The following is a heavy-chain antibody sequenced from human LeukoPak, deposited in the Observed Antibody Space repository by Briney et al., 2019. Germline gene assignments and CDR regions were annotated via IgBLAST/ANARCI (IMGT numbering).Heavy chain of an antibody. V-gene: IGHV4-59*08. J-gene: IGHJ6*02. D-gene: IGHD6-13*01. Sequence: PSETLSLTCTVSGGSISSYYWSWIRQPPGKGLEYIGYIYYSGSTNYNPSLKSRVTISVDPPKSQSPLHMRSVTPATPAVYSCARPSARRGYYYGMDVWGQGTTVTVSS. CDR3: ARPSARRGYYYGMDV. CDR2: IYYSGST. CDR1: GGSISSYY.